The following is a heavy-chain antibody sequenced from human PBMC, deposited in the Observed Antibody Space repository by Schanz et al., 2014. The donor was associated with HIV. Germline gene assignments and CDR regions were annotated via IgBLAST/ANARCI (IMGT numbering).Heavy chain of an antibody. CDR2: ISYDGSNK. J-gene: IGHJ6*02. CDR3: AKGGRDILSYYGMDV. V-gene: IGHV3-30*18. Sequence: QVQLVESGGGVVQPGRSLILSCAASRFSFRGYGMHWVRQTPGKGLEWVAVISYDGSNKYYVDSVKGRFTISRDDSKNTLYLQMNSLRAEDTAVYYCAKGGRDILSYYGMDVWGQGTTVTVSS. D-gene: IGHD2-15*01. CDR1: RFSFRGYG.